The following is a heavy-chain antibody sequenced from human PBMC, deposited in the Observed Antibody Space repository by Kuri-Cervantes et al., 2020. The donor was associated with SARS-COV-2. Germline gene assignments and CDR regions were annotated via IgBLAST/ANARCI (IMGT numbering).Heavy chain of an antibody. CDR3: AKDYSSGWSPGFDFDY. Sequence: SLRLSGEAPGFTFDDYAMHWVRQAPGKGLEWVSGISWKSGSIGYADSVKGRFTNSRDNDKNSLYLQINSLRAEDTDVYYCAKDYSSGWSPGFDFDYWGQGTLVTVSS. V-gene: IGHV3-9*01. CDR1: GFTFDDYA. D-gene: IGHD6-19*01. J-gene: IGHJ4*02. CDR2: ISWKSGSI.